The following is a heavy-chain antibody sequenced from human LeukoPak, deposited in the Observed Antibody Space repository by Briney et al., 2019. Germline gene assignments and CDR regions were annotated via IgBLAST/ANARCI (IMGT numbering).Heavy chain of an antibody. D-gene: IGHD4-17*01. CDR2: IYHSGST. J-gene: IGHJ5*02. V-gene: IGHV4-30-2*01. Sequence: SQTLSLTCAVSGGSISSGGYSWSWIRQPPGKGLEWIGYIYHSGSTYYNPSLESRVTISLDRSKNQFSLKLSTVTAADTAVYYCAGSVTTPGRFDPWGQGTLVTVSS. CDR3: AGSVTTPGRFDP. CDR1: GGSISSGGYS.